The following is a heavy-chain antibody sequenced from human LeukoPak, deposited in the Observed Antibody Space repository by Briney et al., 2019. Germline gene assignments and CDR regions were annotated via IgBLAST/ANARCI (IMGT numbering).Heavy chain of an antibody. J-gene: IGHJ4*02. Sequence: GGSPRLSCAASGFTFDDYAMHWVRQAPGKGLEWVSGISWNSGSIGYADSVKGRFTISRDKAKNSLYLQMNSLRAEDMALYYCAKGDEEMVRGVIDYWGQGTLVTVSS. V-gene: IGHV3-9*03. CDR2: ISWNSGSI. D-gene: IGHD3-10*01. CDR1: GFTFDDYA. CDR3: AKGDEEMVRGVIDY.